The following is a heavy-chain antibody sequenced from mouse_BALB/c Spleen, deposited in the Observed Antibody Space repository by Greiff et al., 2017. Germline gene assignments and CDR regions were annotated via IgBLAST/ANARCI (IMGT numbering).Heavy chain of an antibody. J-gene: IGHJ4*01. Sequence: EVNVVESGGGLVKPGGSLKLSCAASGFTFSDYYMYWVRQTPEKRLEWVATISDGGSYTYYPDSVKGRFTISRDNAKNNLYLQMSSLKSEDTAMYYCARDRGYDGYAMDYWGQGTSVTVSS. V-gene: IGHV5-4*02. CDR1: GFTFSDYY. D-gene: IGHD2-14*01. CDR2: ISDGGSYT. CDR3: ARDRGYDGYAMDY.